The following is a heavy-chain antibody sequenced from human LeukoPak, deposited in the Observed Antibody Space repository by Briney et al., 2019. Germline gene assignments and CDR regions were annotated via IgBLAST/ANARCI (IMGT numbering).Heavy chain of an antibody. CDR2: VKSKTEGGTT. Sequence: PGGSLRLSCAASGFTFSNACMSWVRQAPGKGLEWVGRVKSKTEGGTTDYAAPVKGRFSISRDDSKNTLYLQMNSLETDDTAVYYCTTAMVVTAILYFQHWGQGTLVTVSS. CDR1: GFTFSNAC. CDR3: TTAMVVTAILYFQH. D-gene: IGHD2-21*02. J-gene: IGHJ1*01. V-gene: IGHV3-15*01.